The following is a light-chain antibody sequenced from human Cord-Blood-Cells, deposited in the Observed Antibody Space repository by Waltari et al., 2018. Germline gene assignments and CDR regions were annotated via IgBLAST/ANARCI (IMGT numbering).Light chain of an antibody. J-gene: IGLJ2*01. CDR1: SGSIASNY. V-gene: IGLV6-57*01. Sequence: NFMLTQPHSVSDSPGKTVTISCTRSSGSIASNYVQWYQQRPGSSPTTVIYEDNQRPSGVPDRFSGSIDSSSNSASLTISGLKTEDEADYYCQSYDSSIRVFGGGTKLTVL. CDR2: EDN. CDR3: QSYDSSIRV.